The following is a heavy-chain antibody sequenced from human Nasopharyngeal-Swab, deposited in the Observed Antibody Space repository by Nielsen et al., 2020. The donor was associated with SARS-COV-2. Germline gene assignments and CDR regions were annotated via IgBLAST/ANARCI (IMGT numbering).Heavy chain of an antibody. CDR2: INHSGST. V-gene: IGHV4-34*01. CDR3: ARAIFGVVIIFNYYYMDV. D-gene: IGHD3-3*01. Sequence: WIRQPPGKGLEWIGEINHSGSTNHNPPLKSRVTISVDTSKNQFSLKLSSVTAADTAVYYCARAIFGVVIIFNYYYMDVWGKGTTVTVSS. J-gene: IGHJ6*03.